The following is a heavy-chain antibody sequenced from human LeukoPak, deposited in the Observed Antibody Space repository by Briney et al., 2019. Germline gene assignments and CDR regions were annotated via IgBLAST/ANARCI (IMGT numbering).Heavy chain of an antibody. CDR2: ISWDGGST. J-gene: IGHJ6*03. CDR3: GKAATRYYYYMDV. V-gene: IGHV3-43*01. CDR1: GFTLDEYT. Sequence: PGGSLRLSCALSGFTLDEYTMHWLGQAPGKGLEWVSLISWDGGSTYYADSVKGRFTICKDNSKNSLYLQMNSLRTEDTALYYCGKAATRYYYYMDVWGKGITVTVSS.